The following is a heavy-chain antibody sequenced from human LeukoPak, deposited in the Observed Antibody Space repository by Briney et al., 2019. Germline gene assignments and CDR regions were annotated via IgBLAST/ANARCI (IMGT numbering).Heavy chain of an antibody. CDR1: GFSLSTSGMC. V-gene: IGHV2-70*11. CDR2: IDWDDDK. Sequence: SGPTLLNPTQTLTLTCTFSGFSLSTSGMCVNWIRQPPGKALEWLARIDWDDDKYYSTSLKTRLTISKDTSKNQVVLTMTNMDPVDTATYYCARSLVGTTAGLFDYWGQGTLVTVSS. CDR3: ARSLVGTTAGLFDY. J-gene: IGHJ4*02. D-gene: IGHD1-26*01.